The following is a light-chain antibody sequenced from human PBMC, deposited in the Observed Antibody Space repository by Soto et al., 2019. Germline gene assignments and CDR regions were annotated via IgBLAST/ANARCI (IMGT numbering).Light chain of an antibody. V-gene: IGLV2-14*01. J-gene: IGLJ1*01. CDR2: EVS. CDR3: SSYTTTNTYV. Sequence: QSVLTQPASVSGSPGQSITISCTGTCSDVGGYNYVSWYQQHPGKAPKLMIYEVSNRPSGVSNRFSGSKSGNTASLTVSGLQAEDEADYYCSSYTTTNTYVFGTGTKVTVL. CDR1: CSDVGGYNY.